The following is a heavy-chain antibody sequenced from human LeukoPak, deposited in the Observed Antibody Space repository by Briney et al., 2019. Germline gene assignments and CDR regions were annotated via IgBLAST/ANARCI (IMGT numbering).Heavy chain of an antibody. V-gene: IGHV3-7*01. CDR3: ARARSYNWRRGRYFDS. CDR2: IKQDGSEK. J-gene: IGHJ4*02. CDR1: GFPFTNYW. Sequence: GGSLRLSCAASGFPFTNYWMTWVRQAPGKGLQWVANIKQDGSEKYYVDSVKGRFTISRHNAESSLFLQMNSLTADDTAVYYCARARSYNWRRGRYFDSWGQGTLVTVSS. D-gene: IGHD1-1*01.